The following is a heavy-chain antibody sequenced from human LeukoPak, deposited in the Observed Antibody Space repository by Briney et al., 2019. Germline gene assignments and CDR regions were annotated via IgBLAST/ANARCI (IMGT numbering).Heavy chain of an antibody. D-gene: IGHD3-10*01. V-gene: IGHV1-8*01. CDR1: GYTFTSYD. J-gene: IGHJ4*02. CDR2: MNPTSGHT. Sequence: ASVKVSCKASGYTFTSYDINWVRQATGQGLEWMGWMNPTSGHTGYAQNFQGRVTMTRDTSISTAYMELNSLTSEDTAVCYCARSPVGVRKKHDFWGQGTLVIVSS. CDR3: ARSPVGVRKKHDF.